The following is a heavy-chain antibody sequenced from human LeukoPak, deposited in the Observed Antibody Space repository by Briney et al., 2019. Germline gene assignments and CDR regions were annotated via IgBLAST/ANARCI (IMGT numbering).Heavy chain of an antibody. Sequence: GGFLRLSCAASGFTFSDYAMHWVRQAPGKGLEWVAVISKDGSDKYYPGSVRGRFTISRDNSKNTIYLQMDSLRAEDTAIYYCARDYWWNYDYWGQGTLVTVSS. D-gene: IGHD1-7*01. CDR2: ISKDGSDK. V-gene: IGHV3-30-3*01. CDR3: ARDYWWNYDY. CDR1: GFTFSDYA. J-gene: IGHJ4*02.